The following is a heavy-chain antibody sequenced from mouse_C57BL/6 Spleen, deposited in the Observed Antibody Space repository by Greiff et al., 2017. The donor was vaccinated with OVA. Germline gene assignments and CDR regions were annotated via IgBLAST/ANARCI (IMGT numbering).Heavy chain of an antibody. V-gene: IGHV1-59*01. CDR1: GYTFTSYW. J-gene: IGHJ3*01. D-gene: IGHD2-3*01. Sequence: QVQLQQPGAELVRPGTSVKLSCKASGYTFTSYWMHWVKQRPGQGLEWIGEIDPSDSYTNYNQKFKGKATLTVDTSSSTAYMQLSSLTSEDSAVYYCARGDGYPFAYWGQGTLVTVSA. CDR2: IDPSDSYT. CDR3: ARGDGYPFAY.